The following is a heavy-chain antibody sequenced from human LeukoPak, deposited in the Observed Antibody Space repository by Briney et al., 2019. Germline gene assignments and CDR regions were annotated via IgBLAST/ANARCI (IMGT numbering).Heavy chain of an antibody. V-gene: IGHV4-59*01. CDR2: IYYSGST. D-gene: IGHD6-13*01. Sequence: SETLSLTCTVSGGSISSYYWSWIRQPPGKGLEWIGDIYYSGSTNYNPPLKSRVTISVDTSKNQFSLKLSSVTAADTAVYYCAKSEPRSSSWYRGLVDYWGQGTLVTVSS. CDR1: GGSISSYY. J-gene: IGHJ4*02. CDR3: AKSEPRSSSWYRGLVDY.